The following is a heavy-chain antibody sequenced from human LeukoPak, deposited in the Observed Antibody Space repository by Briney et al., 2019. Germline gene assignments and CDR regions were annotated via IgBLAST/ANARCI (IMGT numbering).Heavy chain of an antibody. Sequence: SETLSLTCTVSGGSISSYYWSWIRQPAGKGLEWIGRIYTSGSTNYNPSLKSRVTISVDTSKNQFSLKLSSVTAADTAVYYCARAQTVATISYYYMDVWGKGTTVTISS. J-gene: IGHJ6*03. CDR1: GGSISSYY. D-gene: IGHD5-12*01. CDR3: ARAQTVATISYYYMDV. V-gene: IGHV4-4*07. CDR2: IYTSGST.